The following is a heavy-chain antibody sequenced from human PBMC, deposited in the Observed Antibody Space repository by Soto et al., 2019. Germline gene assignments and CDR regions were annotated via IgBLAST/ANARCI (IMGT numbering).Heavy chain of an antibody. J-gene: IGHJ6*02. Sequence: QVKLVQSGVEVKKPGASVKVSCKASGYTFISHAISWVRQAPGQGLEWMGWISGKNGNTNYAQKLQGRVTLTTDTSTSKAYMDLRSLRSDDKAVYYCARVSSAIVVVPDYGMDVWGQGTTVTVSS. CDR2: ISGKNGNT. V-gene: IGHV1-18*04. CDR3: ARVSSAIVVVPDYGMDV. D-gene: IGHD2-15*01. CDR1: GYTFISHA.